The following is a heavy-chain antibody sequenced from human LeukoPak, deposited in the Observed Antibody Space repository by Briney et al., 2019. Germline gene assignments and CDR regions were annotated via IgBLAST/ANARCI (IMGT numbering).Heavy chain of an antibody. CDR2: IIPIFGTA. V-gene: IGHV1-69*13. Sequence: ASVKVSCKASGGTFSSYAISWVRQAPGQGLEWMGGIIPIFGTANYAQKFQGRVTITADESTSTAYMELSSLRSEDTAVYYCARGRAEGVRSLLYYGMDVWGKGTTVTVSS. CDR1: GGTFSSYA. D-gene: IGHD2-15*01. J-gene: IGHJ6*04. CDR3: ARGRAEGVRSLLYYGMDV.